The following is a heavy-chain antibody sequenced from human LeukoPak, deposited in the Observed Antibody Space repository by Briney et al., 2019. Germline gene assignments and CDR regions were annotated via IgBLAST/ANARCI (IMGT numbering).Heavy chain of an antibody. CDR2: IYYSGST. CDR3: ARSDILTGYLFDY. D-gene: IGHD3-9*01. J-gene: IGHJ4*02. CDR1: GGSISSYY. Sequence: SETLSLTCTVSGGSISSYYWSWIRQPPGKGLEWIGYIYYSGSTYYNPSLKSRVTISVDTSKNQFSLKLSSVTAADTAVYYCARSDILTGYLFDYWGQGTLVTVSS. V-gene: IGHV4-59*08.